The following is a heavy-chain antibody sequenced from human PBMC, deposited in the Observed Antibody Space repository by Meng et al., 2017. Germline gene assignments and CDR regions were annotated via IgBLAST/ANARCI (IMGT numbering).Heavy chain of an antibody. Sequence: LIHSGPGIKKPGASLTVSRKASGYTFTGYYMHWVRQAPGQGLEWMGRINPNSGGTTYAQKFQGRVTMTRDTSISTAYMELSRLRSDDTAVYYCARVLRDGYNLGYWGQGTLVTVSS. V-gene: IGHV1-2*06. D-gene: IGHD5-24*01. CDR3: ARVLRDGYNLGY. CDR2: INPNSGGT. CDR1: GYTFTGYY. J-gene: IGHJ4*02.